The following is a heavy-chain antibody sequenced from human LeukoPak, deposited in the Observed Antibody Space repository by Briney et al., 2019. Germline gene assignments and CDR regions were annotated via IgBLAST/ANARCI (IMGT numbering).Heavy chain of an antibody. CDR3: ARAPSEIGGYYPEYFRH. D-gene: IGHD3-22*01. V-gene: IGHV3-74*01. CDR2: IKSDGST. Sequence: GGSLRLSCAASGFTFSTYWMHWVRQAPGKGLVWVSRIKSDGSTNYADSVKGRFTISRDNAKNTLSLQMNSLSPEDTGVYYCARAPSEIGGYYPEYFRHWGQGTQVTVSS. J-gene: IGHJ1*01. CDR1: GFTFSTYW.